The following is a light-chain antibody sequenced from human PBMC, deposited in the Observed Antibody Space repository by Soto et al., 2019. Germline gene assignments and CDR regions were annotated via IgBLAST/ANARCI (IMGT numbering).Light chain of an antibody. CDR2: LGS. CDR3: IQALQSPHT. CDR1: QSLLHGNGFNC. Sequence: DFVMTQSPLSLPVTPGEPASISWWSTQSLLHGNGFNCFACLLQKPAQSSQPRIYLGSNQSSGVPDRFSGSGSGEDFTVKFNRVEAEDEGVYYCIQALQSPHTFGQGTKLEIK. V-gene: IGKV2-28*01. J-gene: IGKJ2*01.